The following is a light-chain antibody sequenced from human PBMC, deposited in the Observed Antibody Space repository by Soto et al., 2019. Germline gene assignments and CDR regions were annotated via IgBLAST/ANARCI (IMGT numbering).Light chain of an antibody. Sequence: IQLTQSPSSLSASVGDRVTITFRASQGISSYLAWYQQKPGKAPKLLIYAASTLQSGVPSRFSGSGSGTDFTLTISSLQPEDFAVYYCQQYGTSRTFGQGTKVDI. CDR3: QQYGTSRT. CDR1: QGISSY. J-gene: IGKJ1*01. CDR2: AAS. V-gene: IGKV1-9*01.